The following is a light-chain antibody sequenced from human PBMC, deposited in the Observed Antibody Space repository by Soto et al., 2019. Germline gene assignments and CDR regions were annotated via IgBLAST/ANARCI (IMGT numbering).Light chain of an antibody. J-gene: IGLJ2*01. V-gene: IGLV3-1*01. Sequence: SYELTQPPSVSVSPGQTASITCSGDKWGDKYACWYQQKPGQSPVLVIYQDSKRPSGIPERFSGSNSGNTATLTISGTQAMDEADYYCQGWESSTVVFGGGTKLTVL. CDR1: KWGDKY. CDR2: QDS. CDR3: QGWESSTVV.